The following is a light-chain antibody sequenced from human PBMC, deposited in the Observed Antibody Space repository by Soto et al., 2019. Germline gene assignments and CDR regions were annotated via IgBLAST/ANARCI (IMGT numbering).Light chain of an antibody. CDR3: SSYADNNLYV. CDR1: SSDVGNYRF. J-gene: IGLJ1*01. CDR2: EVS. Sequence: QSALTQPPSASGSPGQTVTISCTGTSSDVGNYRFVSWYQQHPGSAPKLILYEVSERPSWVPDRFSGSKSDNTASLTVSGLQTEDEADYYCSSYADNNLYVFGSGTKLTVL. V-gene: IGLV2-8*01.